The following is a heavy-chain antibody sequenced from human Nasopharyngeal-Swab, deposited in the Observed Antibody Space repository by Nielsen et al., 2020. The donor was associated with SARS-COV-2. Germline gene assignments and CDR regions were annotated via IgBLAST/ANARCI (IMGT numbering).Heavy chain of an antibody. CDR2: IYYSGST. J-gene: IGHJ4*02. Sequence: SETLSLTCTVSGGSISSGSYYWSWIRQPPGKGLEWIGYIYYSGSTNYNPSLKSRVTISVDTSKNQFSLKLSSVTAADTAVYYCARAGRDGYKLKYPADYWGQGTLVTVSS. D-gene: IGHD5-24*01. CDR3: ARAGRDGYKLKYPADY. CDR1: GGSISSGSYY. V-gene: IGHV4-61*01.